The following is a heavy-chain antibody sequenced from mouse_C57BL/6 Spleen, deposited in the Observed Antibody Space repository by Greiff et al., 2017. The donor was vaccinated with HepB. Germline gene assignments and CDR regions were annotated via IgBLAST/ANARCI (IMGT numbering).Heavy chain of an antibody. CDR3: ARSYDYDGNYAMDY. J-gene: IGHJ4*01. V-gene: IGHV1-54*01. CDR1: GYAFTNYL. CDR2: INPGSGGT. D-gene: IGHD2-4*01. Sequence: VQLQQSGAELVRPGTSVKVSCKASGYAFTNYLIEWVKQRPGQGLEWIGVINPGSGGTNYNEKFKGKATLTADKSSSTAYMQLSSLTSEDSAVYFCARSYDYDGNYAMDYWGQGTSVTVSS.